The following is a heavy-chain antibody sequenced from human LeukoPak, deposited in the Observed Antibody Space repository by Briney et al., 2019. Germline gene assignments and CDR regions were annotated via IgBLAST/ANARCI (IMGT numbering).Heavy chain of an antibody. CDR1: GGSISSGDYY. Sequence: SETLSLTCTVSGGSISSGDYYWRWIRQPPGKGLEWIGYIYYSGSTYYNPSLKSRVTISVDTSKNQFSLKLSSVTAADTAVYYCARVRVAVAGVFDYWGQGTLVTVSS. CDR2: IYYSGST. V-gene: IGHV4-30-4*01. J-gene: IGHJ4*02. D-gene: IGHD6-19*01. CDR3: ARVRVAVAGVFDY.